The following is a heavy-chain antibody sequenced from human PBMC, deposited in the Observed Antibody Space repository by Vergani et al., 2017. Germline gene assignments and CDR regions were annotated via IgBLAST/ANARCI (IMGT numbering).Heavy chain of an antibody. V-gene: IGHV4-59*01. CDR3: ARSKYYYDSSGYYTTRYYYYYGMDV. CDR1: GSSISSYY. CDR2: IYYSGST. Sequence: QVQLQESGPGLVKPSETLSLTCTVSGSSISSYYWSWIRQPPGKGLEWIGYIYYSGSTNYNPSLKSRVTISVDTSKNQFSRKLSSVTAADTAVYYCARSKYYYDSSGYYTTRYYYYYGMDVWGQG. J-gene: IGHJ6*02. D-gene: IGHD3-22*01.